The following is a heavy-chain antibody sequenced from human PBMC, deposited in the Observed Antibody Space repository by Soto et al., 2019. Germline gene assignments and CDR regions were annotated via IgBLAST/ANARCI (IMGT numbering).Heavy chain of an antibody. D-gene: IGHD1-26*01. CDR3: AQTPWEKYYSSWFDC. CDR1: GFTFNSYG. Sequence: QVQLVESGGGGVQPGRSLRLSCAASGFTFNSYGMHWVRQAPGKGLEWVAAISHDGTNKYYVDSVKGRFTISRDNSKSTLYLQMNSLRAEDTAVYYFAQTPWEKYYSSWFDCWGQGTLVTVSS. J-gene: IGHJ4*02. V-gene: IGHV3-30*03. CDR2: ISHDGTNK.